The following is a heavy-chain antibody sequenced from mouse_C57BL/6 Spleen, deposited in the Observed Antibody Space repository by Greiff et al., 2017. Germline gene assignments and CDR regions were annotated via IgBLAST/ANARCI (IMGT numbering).Heavy chain of an antibody. J-gene: IGHJ1*03. CDR2: IWSGGST. Sequence: QVQLKESGPGLVQPSQSLSITCTVSGFSLTSYGVHWVRQSPGKGLEWLGVIWSGGSTDYNAAFISRLSISKDNSKSQVFFKMNSLQADDTAIYYCARESLLTGTLYWYFDVWGTGTTVTVSS. V-gene: IGHV2-2*01. CDR3: ARESLLTGTLYWYFDV. D-gene: IGHD4-1*01. CDR1: GFSLTSYG.